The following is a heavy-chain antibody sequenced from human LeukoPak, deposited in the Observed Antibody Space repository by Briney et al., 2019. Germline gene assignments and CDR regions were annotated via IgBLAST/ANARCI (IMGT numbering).Heavy chain of an antibody. D-gene: IGHD3/OR15-3a*01. V-gene: IGHV3-30*02. Sequence: GGSLKLSCAVSGVSLRFSGMHWVRQAPGKGLEWVAFMRRGGNLETYTDSVKGRFTISIDESQNALFLEMKSLRPDDTAIYYCAKDWTWGIVYWGQGAPVTVSS. CDR2: MRRGGNLE. CDR3: AKDWTWGIVY. J-gene: IGHJ4*02. CDR1: GVSLRFSG.